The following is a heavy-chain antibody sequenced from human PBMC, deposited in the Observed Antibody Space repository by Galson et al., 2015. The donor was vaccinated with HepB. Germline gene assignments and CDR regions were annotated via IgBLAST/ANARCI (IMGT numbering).Heavy chain of an antibody. CDR1: GFAFNIYT. Sequence: SLRLSCAASGFAFNIYTMHWVRQAPGKRLDWVAVISYDGNHKFYSDSVKGRFTISRDNSRNTYYLEMNNLRPDDTAVYYCARPLAGLAADGHYFDTWGQGTLVTVSS. V-gene: IGHV3-30-3*01. CDR3: ARPLAGLAADGHYFDT. CDR2: ISYDGNHK. D-gene: IGHD6-13*01. J-gene: IGHJ4*02.